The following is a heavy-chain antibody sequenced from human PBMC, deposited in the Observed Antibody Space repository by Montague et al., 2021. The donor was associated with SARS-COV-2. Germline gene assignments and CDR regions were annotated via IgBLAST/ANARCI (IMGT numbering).Heavy chain of an antibody. D-gene: IGHD6-13*01. Sequence: SETLSLTCSVSGXSITDRTYYWGCIRQSPGKGLEWIGAINYSGTTYYKPSLKSRVTISLDTAKNQFSLKMTSVTAADTAVYYCARHWGIAAAGNWGQGTLVTVSS. CDR2: INYSGTT. J-gene: IGHJ4*02. CDR1: GXSITDRTYY. V-gene: IGHV4-39*01. CDR3: ARHWGIAAAGN.